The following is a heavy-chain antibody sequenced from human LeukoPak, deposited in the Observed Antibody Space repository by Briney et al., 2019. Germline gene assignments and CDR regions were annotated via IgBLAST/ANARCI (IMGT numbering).Heavy chain of an antibody. CDR2: INHSGST. CDR1: SGSFSGYY. D-gene: IGHD3-10*01. CDR3: ARGRIAADYYGSGSYYRH. J-gene: IGHJ4*02. Sequence: PSETLSLTCAVYSGSFSGYYWSWIRQPPGKWLEWIGEINHSGSTNYNPSLKSRVTISVDTSKNQFSLKLSSVTAADTAVYYCARGRIAADYYGSGSYYRHWGQGTLVTVSS. V-gene: IGHV4-34*01.